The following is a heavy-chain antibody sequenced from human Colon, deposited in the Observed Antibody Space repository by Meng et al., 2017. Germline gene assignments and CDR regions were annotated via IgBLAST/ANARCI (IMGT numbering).Heavy chain of an antibody. Sequence: SETLSLTCAVYGGSFSGYYWSWIRQPPGKGLEWIGEINHSGSTNYNPSLKSRVTISVDTSKNQFSLKLSSVTAADTAVYYCSRLFGLVHYYYYYGMDVWGQGTTVT. D-gene: IGHD3-3*01. V-gene: IGHV4-34*01. CDR1: GGSFSGYY. CDR3: SRLFGLVHYYYYYGMDV. CDR2: INHSGST. J-gene: IGHJ6*01.